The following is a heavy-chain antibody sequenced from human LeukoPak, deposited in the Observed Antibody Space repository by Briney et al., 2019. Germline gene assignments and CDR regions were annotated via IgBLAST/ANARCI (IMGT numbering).Heavy chain of an antibody. CDR1: GFTFSSYA. CDR2: ISGSGGST. D-gene: IGHD3-22*01. J-gene: IGHJ4*02. Sequence: PGGSLRLSCAASGFTFSSYAMSWVRQAPGKGLEWVSAISGSGGSTYYADSVKGRFTISRDNAKNSLYLQMNSLRAEDTAVYYCARDATYYDSSGYYLDLSSFDYWGQGTLVTVSS. CDR3: ARDATYYDSSGYYLDLSSFDY. V-gene: IGHV3-23*01.